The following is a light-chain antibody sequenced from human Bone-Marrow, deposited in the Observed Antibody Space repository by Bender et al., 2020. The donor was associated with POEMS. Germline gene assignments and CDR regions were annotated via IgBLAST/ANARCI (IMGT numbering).Light chain of an antibody. J-gene: IGLJ2*01. V-gene: IGLV2-11*01. CDR1: SNDFPTSTH. CDR3: SSYEGSNSHVI. CDR2: DVN. Sequence: QPAPTQPPSLSASPGQSVTISCTGTSNDFPTSTHVSWHQHHPGEAPKLLIYDVNRRPSGVPDRFSGSKSGYTASLTVSGLQAEDEADYFCSSYEGSNSHVIFGGGTKLSVL.